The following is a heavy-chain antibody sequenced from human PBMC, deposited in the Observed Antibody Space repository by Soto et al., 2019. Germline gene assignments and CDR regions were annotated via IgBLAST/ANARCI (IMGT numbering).Heavy chain of an antibody. CDR1: GFTFSSYG. Sequence: QVQLVESGGGVVQPGRSLRLSCAASGFTFSSYGMHWLRQARGKGLEWVAIIWYDGSNEYYADSVKGRFTISRDNSKNTLYLQMNSLRGEDTAVYYCATDGAGWLWGQGTLVTVSS. CDR2: IWYDGSNE. CDR3: ATDGAGWL. V-gene: IGHV3-33*01. J-gene: IGHJ4*02. D-gene: IGHD6-19*01.